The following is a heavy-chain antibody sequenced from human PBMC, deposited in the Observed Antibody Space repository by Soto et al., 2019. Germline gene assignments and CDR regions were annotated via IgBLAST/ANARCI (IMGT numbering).Heavy chain of an antibody. V-gene: IGHV1-69*01. CDR3: AREIFGVIISGGRDAFDI. CDR2: IIPIFGTA. J-gene: IGHJ3*02. D-gene: IGHD3-3*01. Sequence: QVQLVQSGAEVKKPGSSVKVSCKASGGTFSTYAISWVRQAPGQGLEWMGGIIPIFGTAKYAQKFQGRVRITADESTSTAYMELSSVRSEDTAVYYCAREIFGVIISGGRDAFDIWGQGTMVTVSS. CDR1: GGTFSTYA.